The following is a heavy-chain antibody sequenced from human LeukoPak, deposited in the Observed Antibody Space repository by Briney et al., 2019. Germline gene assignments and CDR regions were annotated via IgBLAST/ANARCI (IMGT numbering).Heavy chain of an antibody. J-gene: IGHJ4*02. D-gene: IGHD3-22*01. CDR1: GFTVSNNY. Sequence: GVSLRLSCAASGFTVSNNYMNWVRQAPGKGLEWVSVIYSGGRIYYADSVKGRFTISRDNSKNTLYLQMNSLRAEDTAVYYCGGYSPYLDYWGQGTLVTVSS. V-gene: IGHV3-66*01. CDR3: GGYSPYLDY. CDR2: IYSGGRI.